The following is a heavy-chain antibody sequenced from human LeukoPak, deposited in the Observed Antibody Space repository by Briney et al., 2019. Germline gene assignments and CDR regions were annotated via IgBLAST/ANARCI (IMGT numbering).Heavy chain of an antibody. CDR3: AILHHYAK. CDR1: GFTFTSYD. D-gene: IGHD2-8*01. CDR2: ISGSGDST. J-gene: IGHJ3*01. Sequence: AGGSLRLSCAASGFTFTSYDMNWVRQAPGKGLEWVSGISGSGDSTYYADSVKGRFTISRDNSKSTLFLQISSLRVEDTALYYCAILHHYAKWGQGTLVTVSS. V-gene: IGHV3-23*01.